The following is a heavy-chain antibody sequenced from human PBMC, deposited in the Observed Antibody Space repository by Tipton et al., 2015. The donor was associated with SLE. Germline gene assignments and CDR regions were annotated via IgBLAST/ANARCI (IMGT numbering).Heavy chain of an antibody. CDR1: GGTFSSYT. CDR3: ARVGGGGCFFAY. Sequence: QSGPEVKKPGSSVKVSCKASGGTFSSYTISWVRQAPGQGLEWMGRIIPILGIANYAQKFQGRVTITADKSTSTAYMELSSLRSEDTAVYYGARVGGGGCFFAYWGQGTLVTVSS. J-gene: IGHJ4*02. CDR2: IIPILGIA. D-gene: IGHD2-15*01. V-gene: IGHV1-69*04.